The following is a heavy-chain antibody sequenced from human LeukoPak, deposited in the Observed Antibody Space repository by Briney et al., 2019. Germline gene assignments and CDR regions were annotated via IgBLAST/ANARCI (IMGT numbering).Heavy chain of an antibody. V-gene: IGHV1-8*01. CDR2: MNPNSGNT. D-gene: IGHD6-19*01. CDR1: GYTFTSYD. CDR3: ARDPPVIAVAGTRGDY. J-gene: IGHJ4*02. Sequence: GASVKVSCKASGYTFTSYDINWVRQATGQGLEWMGWMNPNSGNTGYAQKFQGRVTMTRSTSISTAYMELSSLRSEDTAVYYCARDPPVIAVAGTRGDYWGQGTLVTVSS.